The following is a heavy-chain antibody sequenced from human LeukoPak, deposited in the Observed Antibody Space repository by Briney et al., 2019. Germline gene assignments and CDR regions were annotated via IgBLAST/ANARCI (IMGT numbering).Heavy chain of an antibody. CDR2: INHSGST. CDR1: GGSFSGYY. CDR3: ARGYWYFDL. Sequence: SETLSLTCAVYGGSFSGYYWSWIRQPPGKGLEWIGEINHSGSTNYNPSLKSRVTISVDTSKNQFSLKLSSVTAADTAVYYCARGYWYFDLWGRGTLVTVSS. V-gene: IGHV4-34*01. J-gene: IGHJ2*01.